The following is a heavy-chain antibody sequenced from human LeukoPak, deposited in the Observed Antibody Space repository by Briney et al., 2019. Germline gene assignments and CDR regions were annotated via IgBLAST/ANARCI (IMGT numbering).Heavy chain of an antibody. Sequence: SVKVSCKASVCTFRSYPLRWVRQAPRQGLEWMGRIIPILDIANYAQKFQGSVTITADKSTSTAYMDLSSLRSEDTAVYYCAREYYDSSGYYYPPGYWGQGTLVTVSS. CDR1: VCTFRSYP. D-gene: IGHD3-22*01. CDR3: AREYYDSSGYYYPPGY. J-gene: IGHJ4*02. V-gene: IGHV1-69*04. CDR2: IIPILDIA.